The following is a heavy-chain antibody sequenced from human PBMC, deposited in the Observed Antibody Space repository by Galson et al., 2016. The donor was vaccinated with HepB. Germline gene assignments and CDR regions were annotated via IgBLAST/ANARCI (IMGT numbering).Heavy chain of an antibody. CDR2: ISVHNGNT. CDR1: GGTFNNYG. J-gene: IGHJ4*02. CDR3: ARDTGFSGSYYFDY. Sequence: SVKVSCKASGGTFNNYGISWVRQAPGQGLEWMGWISVHNGNTKYAQKLQDRVTMTTDTSTSTAYMEVRSLRSDDTAVYYCARDTGFSGSYYFDYWGQGTLVTVSS. V-gene: IGHV1-18*01. D-gene: IGHD1-26*01.